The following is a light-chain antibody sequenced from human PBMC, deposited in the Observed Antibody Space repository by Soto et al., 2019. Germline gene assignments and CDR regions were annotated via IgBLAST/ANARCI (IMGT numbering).Light chain of an antibody. J-gene: IGKJ1*01. CDR2: AAS. Sequence: DIQMTQSASSLSASVGDRVTITCRASQSIRRYLNWYQQKPGKAPKLLICAASSLQSGVPSRFSGSGSGTDFTLTISSLQPEDFATYYCQQSYNNPRTFGQGTKVDIK. CDR3: QQSYNNPRT. CDR1: QSIRRY. V-gene: IGKV1-39*01.